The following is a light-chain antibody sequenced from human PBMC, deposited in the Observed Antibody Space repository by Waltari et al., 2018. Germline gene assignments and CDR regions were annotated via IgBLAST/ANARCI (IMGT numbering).Light chain of an antibody. Sequence: QSVLTQPPSVSGAPGQRVTISCTGSGSNIGAGYDVHWSQQLPRPAPKLLLYGSTSRPLGVPDRFFGSTSGTSAFLAITGLQAEDEADYYCQSYDTTLSVVFGGGTKLTVL. CDR1: GSNIGAGYD. CDR2: GST. V-gene: IGLV1-40*01. CDR3: QSYDTTLSVV. J-gene: IGLJ3*02.